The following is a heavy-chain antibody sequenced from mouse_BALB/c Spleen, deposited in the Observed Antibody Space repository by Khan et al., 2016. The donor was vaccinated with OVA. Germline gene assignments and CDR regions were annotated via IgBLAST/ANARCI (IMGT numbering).Heavy chain of an antibody. CDR2: INPSTAYT. CDR3: VRRGDRWDFDY. Sequence: VQLQESGADLAKPGASLKLSCKASGYTFTNYWILWVNQRPGQGLEWIVYINPSTAYTKYNQNFRDKATFTADKSSKTFYLQLSSLTSEDTAAYWSVRRGDRWDFDYWGQGTTLTVSS. CDR1: GYTFTNYW. V-gene: IGHV1-7*01. D-gene: IGHD2-13*01. J-gene: IGHJ2*01.